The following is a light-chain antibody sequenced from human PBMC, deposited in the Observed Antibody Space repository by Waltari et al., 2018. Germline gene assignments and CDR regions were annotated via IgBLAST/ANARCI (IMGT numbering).Light chain of an antibody. CDR2: NDT. CDR3: QSADSSGTWV. J-gene: IGLJ3*02. V-gene: IGLV3-25*03. Sequence: SYELTQPPSVSVSPGQTATITSSGDALPQQCAHWYHQKPGQAPVVVKYNDTERPSGIPERFSGSSSGTTVTLTINGVQAEDEADYYCQSADSSGTWVFGGGTKLTVL. CDR1: ALPQQC.